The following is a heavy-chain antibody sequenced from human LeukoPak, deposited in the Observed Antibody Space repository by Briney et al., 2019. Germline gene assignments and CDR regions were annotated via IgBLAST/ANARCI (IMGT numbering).Heavy chain of an antibody. CDR3: TGDVYQH. J-gene: IGHJ1*01. D-gene: IGHD1-14*01. V-gene: IGHV3-53*01. CDR2: IYSGGST. Sequence: GGSLRLSCAASGVTVNSKYMSWVRQAPGKGLEWVSIIYSGGSTNYADSVKGRFTISRDNSKNTVYLQMNSLRAEDTAVYYCTGDVYQHWGQGTLVTVSS. CDR1: GVTVNSKY.